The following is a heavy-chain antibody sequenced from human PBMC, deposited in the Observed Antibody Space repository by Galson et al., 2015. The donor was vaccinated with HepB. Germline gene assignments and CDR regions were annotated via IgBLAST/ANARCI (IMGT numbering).Heavy chain of an antibody. D-gene: IGHD1-1*01. J-gene: IGHJ4*01. V-gene: IGHV3-23*01. CDR1: GFTISAYG. CDR3: AVNMRRGTSDY. CDR2: IGSSGTI. Sequence: SLRLSCAASGFTISAYGIDWVRLPPVKGLECFSGIGSSGTIYSTDSVNGPFTISRDNSKTPTYLQMDSLRDEDTAQYYCAVNMRRGTSDYWGQGTRVTVSS.